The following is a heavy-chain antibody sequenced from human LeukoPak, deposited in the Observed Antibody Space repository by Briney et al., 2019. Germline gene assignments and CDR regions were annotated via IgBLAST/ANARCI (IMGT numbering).Heavy chain of an antibody. V-gene: IGHV4-38-2*01. D-gene: IGHD3-3*01. CDR3: AVSFGGYDAGFY. CDR2: IHHSGAT. CDR1: GYSITNGYY. J-gene: IGHJ4*02. Sequence: PSETLSLTCDVSGYSITNGYYWGWIRQPPGKGLQWIGNIHHSGATSYNPSLKTRVTTSVDTSKNQFSLRLSSVTAADTAVYFCAVSFGGYDAGFYWGQGTLVTVSS.